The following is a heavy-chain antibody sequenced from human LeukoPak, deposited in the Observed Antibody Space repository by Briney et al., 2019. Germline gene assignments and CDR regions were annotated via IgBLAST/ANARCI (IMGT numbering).Heavy chain of an antibody. J-gene: IGHJ4*02. V-gene: IGHV5-51*01. D-gene: IGHD3-16*01. CDR1: GYSFTYW. Sequence: GESLKISCKGSGYSFTYWIGWVRQMPGKGLEWMGIIYSGDSHTKYIPSFQGRVTISADKSISTAYLQWSSLEASDTAMYYCASARHGDYVWGYWGQGTLVTVST. CDR2: IYSGDSHT. CDR3: ASARHGDYVWGY.